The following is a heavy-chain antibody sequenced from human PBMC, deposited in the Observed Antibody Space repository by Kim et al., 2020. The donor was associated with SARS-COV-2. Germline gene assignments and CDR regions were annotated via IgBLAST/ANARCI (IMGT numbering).Heavy chain of an antibody. Sequence: DSVKGRFTISRDNAKNSLYLQMNSLRAEDTAVYYCARDLSGSYFSRLGEKWGQGTLVTVSS. J-gene: IGHJ4*02. D-gene: IGHD1-26*01. V-gene: IGHV3-21*01. CDR3: ARDLSGSYFSRLGEK.